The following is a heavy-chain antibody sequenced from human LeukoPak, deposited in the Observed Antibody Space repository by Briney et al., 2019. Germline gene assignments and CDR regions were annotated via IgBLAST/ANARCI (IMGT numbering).Heavy chain of an antibody. D-gene: IGHD3-22*01. V-gene: IGHV4-39*07. Sequence: SETLSLTCTVSGGSISSSSYYWGWIRKPPGKGLEWIGSIYYSGSTYYNPSLKSRVTISVDTSKNQFSLKLSSVTAADTAVYYCARLRNYDNSGYYPFDYWGQGTLVTVSS. CDR2: IYYSGST. J-gene: IGHJ4*02. CDR1: GGSISSSSYY. CDR3: ARLRNYDNSGYYPFDY.